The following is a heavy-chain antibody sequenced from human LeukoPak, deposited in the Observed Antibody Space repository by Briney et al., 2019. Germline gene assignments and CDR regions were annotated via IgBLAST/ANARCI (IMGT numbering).Heavy chain of an antibody. Sequence: GGSLRLSCAASGFTFSSYGMHWVRQAPGKGLEWVAVIWYDGSNKYYADSVKGRFTISRDNSKNTLYLQMNSLRAEDTAVYYCARDMNDDYGDYEVGYFDYWGQGTLVTVSS. J-gene: IGHJ4*02. CDR2: IWYDGSNK. CDR1: GFTFSSYG. D-gene: IGHD4-17*01. V-gene: IGHV3-33*01. CDR3: ARDMNDDYGDYEVGYFDY.